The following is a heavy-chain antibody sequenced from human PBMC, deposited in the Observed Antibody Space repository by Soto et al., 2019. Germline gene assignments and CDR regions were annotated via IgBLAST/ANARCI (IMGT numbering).Heavy chain of an antibody. CDR2: ISAYNGNT. V-gene: IGHV1-18*01. J-gene: IGHJ4*02. CDR1: GYTFTSYG. CDR3: ARDLYSSSGWFDY. D-gene: IGHD6-19*01. Sequence: ASVKVSCKASGYTFTSYGISWVRQAPGQGLEWMGWISAYNGNTNYAQKLQGRVTMTTDTSTSTAHMELRSLRSDDTAVYYCARDLYSSSGWFDYWGQGTLVTVSS.